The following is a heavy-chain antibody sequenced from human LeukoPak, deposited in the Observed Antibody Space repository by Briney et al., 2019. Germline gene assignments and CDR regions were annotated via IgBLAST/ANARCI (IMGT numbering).Heavy chain of an antibody. CDR2: ISDSGGST. D-gene: IGHD6-6*01. Sequence: PGGPLRLSCAASGLAFNNYAMSWVRQAPGKGLEWVSGISDSGGSTHYADSVKGRFTISRDNSKNTLYLQMNSLRAEDTAVYYCVKESDEYSSSSSDYWGQGTLVTVSS. CDR3: VKESDEYSSSSSDY. V-gene: IGHV3-23*01. J-gene: IGHJ4*02. CDR1: GLAFNNYA.